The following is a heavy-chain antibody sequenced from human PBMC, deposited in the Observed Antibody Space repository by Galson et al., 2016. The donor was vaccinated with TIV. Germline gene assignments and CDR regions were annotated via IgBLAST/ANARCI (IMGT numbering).Heavy chain of an antibody. CDR2: INPSGGDA. CDR3: GRERINGGNFDY. V-gene: IGHV1-46*03. J-gene: IGHJ4*02. Sequence: SVKVSCKGSGYTFTSYYIHWVRQAPGQGLEWMGRINPSGGDATYAQKFQGRVILTRDTSTSTIYLDLSSLTSVDTAVYFCGRERINGGNFDYWGQGTLVTVSS. CDR1: GYTFTSYY. D-gene: IGHD2/OR15-2a*01.